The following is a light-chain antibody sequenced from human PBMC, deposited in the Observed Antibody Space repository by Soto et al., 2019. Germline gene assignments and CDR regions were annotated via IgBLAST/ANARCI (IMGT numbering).Light chain of an antibody. CDR1: QNLHSF. V-gene: IGKV3-20*01. Sequence: EIVLTQSPATLSVSPGERVTLSCRASQNLHSFLNRYQQKPGQAPRLLIFGASIRVTGIPDRFIGSGSGTDFTLTISRLEPEDFAVYYCQHYVTSLTTFGQGTKVDI. CDR3: QHYVTSLTT. CDR2: GAS. J-gene: IGKJ1*01.